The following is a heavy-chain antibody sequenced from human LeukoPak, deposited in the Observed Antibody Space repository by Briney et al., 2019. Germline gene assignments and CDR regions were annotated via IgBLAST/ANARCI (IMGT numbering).Heavy chain of an antibody. CDR1: GGSFSGYY. CDR2: INHSRST. D-gene: IGHD1-26*01. J-gene: IGHJ1*01. Sequence: PSETLSLTCAVYGGSFSGYYWSWIRQPPGKGLEWIGEINHSRSTNYNPSLKSRVTISVDTSKNQFSLKLSSVTAADTAVYYCARGLWAPHWGQGTLVTVSS. CDR3: ARGLWAPH. V-gene: IGHV4-34*01.